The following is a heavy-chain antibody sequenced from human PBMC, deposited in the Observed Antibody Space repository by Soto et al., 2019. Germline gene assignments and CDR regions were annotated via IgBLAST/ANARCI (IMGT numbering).Heavy chain of an antibody. D-gene: IGHD3-22*01. CDR2: ISYDGSNK. CDR1: GFTFSSYA. Sequence: QVQLVESGGGVVQPGRSLRLSCAASGFTFSSYAMHWVRQAPGKGLEWVVVISYDGSNKYYADSVKGRFTISRDNSKNTLYLQMNSLRAEDTAVYYCARDRYYYDSSGQLDYWGQGTLVTVSS. CDR3: ARDRYYYDSSGQLDY. V-gene: IGHV3-30-3*01. J-gene: IGHJ4*02.